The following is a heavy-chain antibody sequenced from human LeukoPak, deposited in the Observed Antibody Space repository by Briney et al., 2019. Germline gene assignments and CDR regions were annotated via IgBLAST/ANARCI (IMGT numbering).Heavy chain of an antibody. CDR2: INPNSGGT. CDR1: GYTFTGYY. J-gene: IGHJ4*02. Sequence: ASVKVSCKASGYTFTGYYMHWVRQAPGQGLEWMGWINPNSGGTNYAQKFQGRVTMTTDTSTSTAYMELRSLISDDTAVYYCARRPPSYYDSSGYATESDYWGQGTLVTVSS. CDR3: ARRPPSYYDSSGYATESDY. D-gene: IGHD3-22*01. V-gene: IGHV1-2*02.